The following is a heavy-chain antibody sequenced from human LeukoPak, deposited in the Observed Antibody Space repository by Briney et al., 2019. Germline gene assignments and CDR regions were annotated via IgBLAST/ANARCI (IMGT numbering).Heavy chain of an antibody. D-gene: IGHD3-22*01. CDR2: IYYSGST. CDR1: GGSISSYY. V-gene: IGHV4-59*12. Sequence: PSETLSLTCTVSGGSISSYYWSWIRQPPGKGLEWIGYIYYSGSTNYNPSLKSRVTISVDTSKNQFSLNLTSVTAADTAVYYCARETGSGYGVGYWGRGTLVTVSS. J-gene: IGHJ4*02. CDR3: ARETGSGYGVGY.